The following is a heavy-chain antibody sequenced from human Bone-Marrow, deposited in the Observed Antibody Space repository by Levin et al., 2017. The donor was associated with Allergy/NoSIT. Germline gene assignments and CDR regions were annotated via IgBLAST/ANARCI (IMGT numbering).Heavy chain of an antibody. CDR1: GFTFNNYG. D-gene: IGHD2-8*01. Sequence: GGSLRLSCAASGFTFNNYGMHWVRQAPGKGLEWVTVISYDGSNRFYADSVKGRFTISRDNSKNTVYLQMNSLRAEDTAVYYCAKDGGHSYCTNGVCYPDYWGQGTLVTVSS. CDR3: AKDGGHSYCTNGVCYPDY. V-gene: IGHV3-30*18. J-gene: IGHJ4*02. CDR2: ISYDGSNR.